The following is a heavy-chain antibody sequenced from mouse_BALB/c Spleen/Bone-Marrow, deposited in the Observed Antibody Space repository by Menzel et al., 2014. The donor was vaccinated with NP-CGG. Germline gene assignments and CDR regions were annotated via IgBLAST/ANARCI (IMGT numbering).Heavy chain of an antibody. Sequence: QVQLQQSGPGLVAPSQSLSIPCTVSGFSLXSYGVHWVRQPPGKGLEWLGVIWAGGSTNYNSALMSRLSISKDNSKSQVFLKMNSLQTDDTAMYYCASNPYFDYWGQGTTLTVSS. CDR2: IWAGGST. CDR3: ASNPYFDY. J-gene: IGHJ2*01. D-gene: IGHD6-1*01. V-gene: IGHV2-9*02. CDR1: GFSLXSYG.